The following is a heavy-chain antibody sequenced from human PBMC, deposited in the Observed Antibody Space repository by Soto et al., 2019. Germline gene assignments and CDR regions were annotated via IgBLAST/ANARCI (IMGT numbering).Heavy chain of an antibody. Sequence: ASVKVSCKASGYTFTGYYMHWVRQAPGQGLEWMGWINPNSGGTNYAQNFQGRVTMTRDTSISTAYMELSRLRSDDTAVYYCARDNITMIRGVIPPFDYWGQGTLVTVSS. CDR2: INPNSGGT. CDR1: GYTFTGYY. J-gene: IGHJ4*02. CDR3: ARDNITMIRGVIPPFDY. D-gene: IGHD3-10*01. V-gene: IGHV1-2*02.